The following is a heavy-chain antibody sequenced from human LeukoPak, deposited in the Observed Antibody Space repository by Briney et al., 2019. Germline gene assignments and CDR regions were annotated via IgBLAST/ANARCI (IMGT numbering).Heavy chain of an antibody. J-gene: IGHJ4*02. CDR1: GFTVSSNY. Sequence: GGSLRLSCAASGFTVSSNYMSWVRQAPGKGLEWVPVIYSGGSTYYADSVKGRFTISRDNSKNTLYLQMNSLRAEDTAVYYCARDLYYYDSSGYYSGGAFDIWGQGTLVTVSS. CDR2: IYSGGST. D-gene: IGHD3-22*01. V-gene: IGHV3-53*01. CDR3: ARDLYYYDSSGYYSGGAFDI.